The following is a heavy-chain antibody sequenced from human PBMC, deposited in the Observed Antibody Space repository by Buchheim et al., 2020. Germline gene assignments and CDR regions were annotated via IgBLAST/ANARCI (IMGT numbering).Heavy chain of an antibody. CDR2: VSYDGSTK. Sequence: QVQLVESGGGVVQPGRSLRLSCAASGFTFSSYAMHWVRQAPGKGLQWVALVSYDGSTKYYADSVRGRFTISRDNSKNTLYLQMNSLRAEDTAVYYCAKDWYYFDYWGQGTL. CDR3: AKDWYYFDY. CDR1: GFTFSSYA. V-gene: IGHV3-30*18. J-gene: IGHJ4*02.